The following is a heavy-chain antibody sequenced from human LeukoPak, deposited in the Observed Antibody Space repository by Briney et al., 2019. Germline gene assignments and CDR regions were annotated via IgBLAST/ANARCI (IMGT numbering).Heavy chain of an antibody. CDR1: GFTFTNYA. D-gene: IGHD4-17*01. V-gene: IGHV3-23*01. J-gene: IGHJ4*02. CDR3: ARDKGDYGDPRGYFDY. CDR2: VSTSGGGT. Sequence: PGGSLRLSCAASGFTFTNYAMSWVRQAPGKGLEWVSGVSTSGGGTYYADSVKGRFTISRDNSKNTLYLQMNSLRAEDTAVYYCARDKGDYGDPRGYFDYWGQGTLVTVSS.